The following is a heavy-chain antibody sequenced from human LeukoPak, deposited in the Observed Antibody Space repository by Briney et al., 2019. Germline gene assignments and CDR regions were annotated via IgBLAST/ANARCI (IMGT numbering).Heavy chain of an antibody. Sequence: PSETLSLTCTVSGDSLSSYYWSWIRLPPGKGLEWMGYMYYSGIANYNPSLKGRVTMAVDTSKNQFSLKLSSVTAADSAVYYCARHWRGSSLYADYWGQGNLVTVSS. D-gene: IGHD3-16*01. J-gene: IGHJ4*02. CDR1: GDSLSSYY. CDR2: MYYSGIA. CDR3: ARHWRGSSLYADY. V-gene: IGHV4-59*08.